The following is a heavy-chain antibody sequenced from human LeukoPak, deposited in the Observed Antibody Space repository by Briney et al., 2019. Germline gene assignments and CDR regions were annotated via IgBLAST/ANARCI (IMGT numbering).Heavy chain of an antibody. CDR3: ARETELGY. J-gene: IGHJ4*02. CDR1: GFTFSSYT. Sequence: KTGGSLRLSCAASGFTFSSYTMNCVRQAPGKGLEWVSSISSSSNYIDYADSVKGRFTISRDNARNSLYLQMNSLRAEDTAVYYCARETELGYWGQGTLVTVSS. CDR2: ISSSSNYI. D-gene: IGHD6-6*01. V-gene: IGHV3-21*01.